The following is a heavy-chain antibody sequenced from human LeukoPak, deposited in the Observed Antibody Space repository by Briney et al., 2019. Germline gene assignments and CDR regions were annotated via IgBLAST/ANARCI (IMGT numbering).Heavy chain of an antibody. CDR3: ARSVGSLYCSGGSCYSVGY. V-gene: IGHV4-39*01. CDR2: IYDSGST. D-gene: IGHD2-15*01. J-gene: IGHJ4*02. Sequence: PSETLSLTCTVSGGSISSSSYYWGWIRQPPGKGLEWIGSIYDSGSTYYNPSLKSRVTISVDTSKNQFSLKLSSVTAADTAVYYCARSVGSLYCSGGSCYSVGYWGQGTLVTVSA. CDR1: GGSISSSSYY.